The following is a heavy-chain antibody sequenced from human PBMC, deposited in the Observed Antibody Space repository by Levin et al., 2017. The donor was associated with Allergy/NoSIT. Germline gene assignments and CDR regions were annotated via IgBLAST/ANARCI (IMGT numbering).Heavy chain of an antibody. CDR1: GFTLSNYW. V-gene: IGHV3-74*01. CDR3: SRGGRGNSFDM. Sequence: GESLKISCAASGFTLSNYWMHWVRQAPGKGLVWFSRIKSDGTTTHYADSVEGRFTISRDIAKNTLYLQMNSLRAEDTSVYFCSRGGRGNSFDMWGQGTMVTVSS. CDR2: IKSDGTTT. J-gene: IGHJ3*02. D-gene: IGHD4-23*01.